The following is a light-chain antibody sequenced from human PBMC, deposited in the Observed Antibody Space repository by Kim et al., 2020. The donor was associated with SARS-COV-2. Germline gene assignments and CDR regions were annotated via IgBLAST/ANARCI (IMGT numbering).Light chain of an antibody. CDR1: QSIGTY. CDR3: QQSHTTPLLT. Sequence: ASLGDRVTIACRASQSIGTYLNWYQQKPGKAPKLLIFAASTLQSGVPSRFSGSGSGTDFTLTITSLQPEDFATYYCQQSHTTPLLTFGGGTKLEI. V-gene: IGKV1-39*01. J-gene: IGKJ4*01. CDR2: AAS.